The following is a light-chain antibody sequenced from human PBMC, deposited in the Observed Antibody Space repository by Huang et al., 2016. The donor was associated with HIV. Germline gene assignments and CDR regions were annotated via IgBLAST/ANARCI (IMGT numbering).Light chain of an antibody. CDR3: QQSYKAPRT. CDR1: QSINKY. Sequence: DIQMTQSPSSLSASVGDRVIISCRASQSINKYLNWYQQMPGKAPKLLIYGASTLQRGVSSRFSGSVSGTDFTLTIGCLQPEDAATYYCQQSYKAPRTFGQGTLLEI. V-gene: IGKV1-39*01. CDR2: GAS. J-gene: IGKJ2*01.